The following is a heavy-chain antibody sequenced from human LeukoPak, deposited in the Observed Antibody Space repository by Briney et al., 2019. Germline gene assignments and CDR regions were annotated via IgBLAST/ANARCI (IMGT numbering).Heavy chain of an antibody. CDR2: IKSKSDGETT. Sequence: GGSLRLSCAASGCTFSNYWMSWVRQAPGKGLEWVGRIKSKSDGETTDYAAPVKGRFTVSRDDSKNTLYLQMNRLKTEDTALYFCATTKGYTGYDLGYWGQGTLVTVSS. V-gene: IGHV3-15*01. CDR3: ATTKGYTGYDLGY. J-gene: IGHJ4*02. CDR1: GCTFSNYW. D-gene: IGHD5-12*01.